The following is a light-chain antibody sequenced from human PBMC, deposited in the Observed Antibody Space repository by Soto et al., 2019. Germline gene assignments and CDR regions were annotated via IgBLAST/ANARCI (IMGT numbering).Light chain of an antibody. CDR1: QSVRTT. V-gene: IGKV3-15*01. Sequence: EIVMSQSPATLSVSPGQRATLSCRASQSVRTTVAWYHQRPGQAPRLLIYGASTRATGVPDRFSGGGSGTDFTLTVTSLQSEDFGIYYCQQYTDWPTTFGRGTKVEIK. J-gene: IGKJ1*01. CDR3: QQYTDWPTT. CDR2: GAS.